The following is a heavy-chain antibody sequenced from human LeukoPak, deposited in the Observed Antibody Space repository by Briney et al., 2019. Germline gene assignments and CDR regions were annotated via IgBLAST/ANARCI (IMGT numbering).Heavy chain of an antibody. V-gene: IGHV1-2*02. J-gene: IGHJ4*02. CDR3: ARDRRFLEWLLPLDY. Sequence: GASVKVSCKASGYTSTGYYMHWVRQAPGQGLEWMGWINPNSGGTNYAQKFQGRVTMTRDTSISTAYMELSRLRSDDTAVYYCARDRRFLEWLLPLDYWGQGTLVTVSS. CDR1: GYTSTGYY. D-gene: IGHD3-3*01. CDR2: INPNSGGT.